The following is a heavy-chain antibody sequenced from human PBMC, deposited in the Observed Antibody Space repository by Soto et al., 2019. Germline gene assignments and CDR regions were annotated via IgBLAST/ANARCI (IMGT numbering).Heavy chain of an antibody. CDR3: SLVRRTYYYDSSGYYYPDY. CDR2: IRSQAYGGTT. J-gene: IGHJ4*02. V-gene: IGHV3-49*04. CDR1: GFTFGDYA. D-gene: IGHD3-22*01. Sequence: EVQLVESGGGLVQPGRSLRLSCTASGFTFGDYAMSWVRQAPGKGLEWVGFIRSQAYGGTTEYAASVKGRFTISRDDSKSIAYLQMNSLKTEAKSVYYCSLVRRTYYYDSSGYYYPDYWGQGTLVTVSS.